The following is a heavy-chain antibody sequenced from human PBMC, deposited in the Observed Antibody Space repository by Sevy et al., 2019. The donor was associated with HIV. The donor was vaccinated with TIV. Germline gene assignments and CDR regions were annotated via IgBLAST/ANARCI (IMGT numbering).Heavy chain of an antibody. V-gene: IGHV3-7*01. CDR3: VREGLGGFSYSLDC. D-gene: IGHD3-16*01. CDR1: GFSFSTYW. CDR2: MNQDGTQR. J-gene: IGHJ4*02. Sequence: GGSLRLSCAASGFSFSTYWMTWVRQAPGKGLEWVATMNQDGTQRDHVYSVKGRFTISRDNTKTSLFLQMNSLSAEDTGVYYCVREGLGGFSYSLDCWGQGTLVTVSS.